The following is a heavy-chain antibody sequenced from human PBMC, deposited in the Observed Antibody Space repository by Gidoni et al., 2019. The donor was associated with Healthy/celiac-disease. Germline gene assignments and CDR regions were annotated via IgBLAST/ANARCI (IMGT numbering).Heavy chain of an antibody. J-gene: IGHJ4*02. V-gene: IGHV3-30*03. D-gene: IGHD5-18*01. Sequence: QVQLVASGGGVVQPGGSLRLSGAAPGFTLSCYGMHWVRQAPGKGLEWVAVITYDGSNKYYADSVKGRFTISRDNSKNTLYLQMNSLRAEDTAVYYCARGFGYSYGAGPYYFDYWGQGTLVTVSS. CDR2: ITYDGSNK. CDR3: ARGFGYSYGAGPYYFDY. CDR1: GFTLSCYG.